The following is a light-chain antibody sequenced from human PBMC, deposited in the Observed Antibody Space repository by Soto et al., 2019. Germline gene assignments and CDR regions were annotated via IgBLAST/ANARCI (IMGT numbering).Light chain of an antibody. CDR3: QQYYTYWT. V-gene: IGKV1-5*03. CDR1: QSISYW. J-gene: IGKJ1*01. CDR2: KAS. Sequence: DIQITQSPSTLSASVGDRVTITCRASQSISYWLAWYQQTPGKAPKVLIYKASRLESGVPSRFSGSGSGTDFTLTISSLQPDDFATYYCQQYYTYWTFGQGTKVDIK.